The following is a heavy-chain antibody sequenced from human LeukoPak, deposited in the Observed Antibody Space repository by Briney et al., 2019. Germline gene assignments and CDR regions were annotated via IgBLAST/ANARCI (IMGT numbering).Heavy chain of an antibody. J-gene: IGHJ6*03. Sequence: PSETLSLTCTVSGGSISSYYWSWIRQPPGKGLEWIGYSYYSGSTNYNPSLKSRVTISVDTSKNQFSLKLSSVTAADTAVYYCAGRVCSSTSCYYYYYMDVWGKGTTVTVSS. D-gene: IGHD2-2*01. V-gene: IGHV4-59*01. CDR2: SYYSGST. CDR1: GGSISSYY. CDR3: AGRVCSSTSCYYYYYMDV.